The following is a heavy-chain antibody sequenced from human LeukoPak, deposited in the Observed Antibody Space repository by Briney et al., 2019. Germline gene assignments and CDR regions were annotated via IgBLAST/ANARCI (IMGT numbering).Heavy chain of an antibody. J-gene: IGHJ4*02. CDR1: GYIFTSYY. Sequence: GASVKVSCKASGYIFTSYYMHWVRQAPGQGLEWMGIINPSGGSTIYSQRFQGRVTVTTDMSTSTVYMQLTSLRSDDTAVYYCARGGHGTSVAVAGTGDYWGQGTLVTVSS. CDR3: ARGGHGTSVAVAGTGDY. D-gene: IGHD6-19*01. V-gene: IGHV1-46*01. CDR2: INPSGGST.